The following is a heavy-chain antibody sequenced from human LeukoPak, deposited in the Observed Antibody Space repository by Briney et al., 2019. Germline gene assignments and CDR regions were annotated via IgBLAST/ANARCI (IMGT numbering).Heavy chain of an antibody. CDR3: ARGKITVTGYYYAMDV. Sequence: SETLSLTCFSGGSFSGFYWSWIRQSPGKGLEWIGEINHGGTTNYNPSLMSRVTISVDTSKNQFSLRLSSVTAADTAVYYCARGKITVTGYYYAMDVWGQGTTVTVSS. J-gene: IGHJ6*02. D-gene: IGHD4-11*01. CDR1: GGSFSGFY. CDR2: INHGGTT. V-gene: IGHV4-34*01.